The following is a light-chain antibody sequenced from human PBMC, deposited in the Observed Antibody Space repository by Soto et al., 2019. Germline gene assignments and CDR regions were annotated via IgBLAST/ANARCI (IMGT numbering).Light chain of an antibody. CDR2: DAS. Sequence: EIVLTQSPATLSLSPGERATLSCRASQTVSSYLAWYQQRPGRAPRLLIYDASNRATGIPARFSGSVAGTDFPLTISSLAPEEFEVYYCQQRSNWPHTFGKGNKLEIK. CDR1: QTVSSY. CDR3: QQRSNWPHT. J-gene: IGKJ2*01. V-gene: IGKV3-11*01.